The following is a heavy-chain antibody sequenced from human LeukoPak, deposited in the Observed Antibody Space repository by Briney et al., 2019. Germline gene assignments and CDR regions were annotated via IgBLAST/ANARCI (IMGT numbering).Heavy chain of an antibody. V-gene: IGHV3-66*01. CDR2: IYSGGST. CDR1: GFTVSSNY. Sequence: GGSLRLSCSASGFTVSSNYMSWVRQAPGKGLEWVSVIYSGGSTYYADSVKGRFTISRDNSKNTLYLQMNSLRAEDTAVYYRARGFYGSGKYYFDYWGQGTLVTVSS. D-gene: IGHD3-10*01. J-gene: IGHJ4*02. CDR3: ARGFYGSGKYYFDY.